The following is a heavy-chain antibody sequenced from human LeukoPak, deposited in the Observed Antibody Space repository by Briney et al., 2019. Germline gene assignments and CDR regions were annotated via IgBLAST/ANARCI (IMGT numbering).Heavy chain of an antibody. D-gene: IGHD6-13*01. CDR3: ARATSGIAAAGQLYFDY. Sequence: NPSETLSLTCTVSGGSISSYYWSWIRQPPGKGLEWIGYIHYSGSTNYNPSLKSRVTISVDTSKNQFSLKLSSVTAADTAVYYCARATSGIAAAGQLYFDYWGQGTLVTVSS. V-gene: IGHV4-59*01. CDR2: IHYSGST. CDR1: GGSISSYY. J-gene: IGHJ4*02.